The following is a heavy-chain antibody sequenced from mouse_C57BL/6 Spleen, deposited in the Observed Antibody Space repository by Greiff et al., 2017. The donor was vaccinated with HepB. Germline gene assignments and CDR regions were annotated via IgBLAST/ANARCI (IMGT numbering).Heavy chain of an antibody. V-gene: IGHV5-9-1*02. CDR1: GFTFSSYA. D-gene: IGHD1-1*01. J-gene: IGHJ3*01. CDR2: ISSGGGDI. CDR3: TRDRDYGSSYWFAY. Sequence: EVKLVESGEGLVKPGGSLKLSCAASGFTFSSYAMSWVRQTPEKRLEWVVYISSGGGDIYYADTVKGRVTITRDNARNTLYLQMSSLKTEDTALYYCTRDRDYGSSYWFAYWGQGTLVTVSA.